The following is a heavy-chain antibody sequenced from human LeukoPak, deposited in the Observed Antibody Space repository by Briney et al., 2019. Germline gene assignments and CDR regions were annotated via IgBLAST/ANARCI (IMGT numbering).Heavy chain of an antibody. CDR2: INHSGST. CDR3: ARGLPWSGYYWVPLSGPIDY. V-gene: IGHV4-34*01. CDR1: GGSISSYY. J-gene: IGHJ4*02. D-gene: IGHD3-3*01. Sequence: SETLSLTCTASGGSISSYYWSWIRQPPGKGLEWIGEINHSGSTNYNPSLKSRVTISVDTSKNQFSLKLSSVTAADTAVYYCARGLPWSGYYWVPLSGPIDYWGQGTLVTVSS.